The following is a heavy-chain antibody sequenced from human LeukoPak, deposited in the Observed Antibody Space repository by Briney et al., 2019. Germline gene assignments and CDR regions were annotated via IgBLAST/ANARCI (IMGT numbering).Heavy chain of an antibody. CDR3: AKDRSITMVRGVMRD. CDR2: ISYDGSNK. D-gene: IGHD3-10*01. Sequence: GGSLRLSCAASGFTFSSCGMHWVRQAPGKGLEWVAVISYDGSNKYYADSVKGRFTISRDNSKNTLYLQMNSLRAEDTAVYYCAKDRSITMVRGVMRDWGQGTLVTVSS. J-gene: IGHJ4*02. V-gene: IGHV3-30*18. CDR1: GFTFSSCG.